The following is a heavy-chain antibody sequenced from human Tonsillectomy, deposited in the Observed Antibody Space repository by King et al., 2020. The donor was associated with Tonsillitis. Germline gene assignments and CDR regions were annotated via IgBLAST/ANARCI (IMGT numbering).Heavy chain of an antibody. Sequence: VQLVESGKGVVQPGRSLRLSCAASGFTFSNYAMHWVRQAPGKGLEWVAIISYDGSNKYYADSVRGRFTISRYNSKNTLYLQMNSLRAEDTAVYHCARDQSPGDSNGYLDYWGQGTLVTVSS. CDR1: GFTFSNYA. V-gene: IGHV3-30-3*01. D-gene: IGHD3-22*01. CDR2: ISYDGSNK. J-gene: IGHJ4*02. CDR3: ARDQSPGDSNGYLDY.